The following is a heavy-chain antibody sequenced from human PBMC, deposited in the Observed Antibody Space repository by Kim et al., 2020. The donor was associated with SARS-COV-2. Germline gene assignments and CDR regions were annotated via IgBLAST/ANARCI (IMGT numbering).Heavy chain of an antibody. V-gene: IGHV3-23*01. D-gene: IGHD1-26*01. CDR3: AKRDTTTLTWFDP. J-gene: IGHJ5*02. Sequence: YTDSVKGRFTISRDNSKNTLYLQMDSLRVEDTAIYYCAKRDTTTLTWFDPWGRGSLVTVSS.